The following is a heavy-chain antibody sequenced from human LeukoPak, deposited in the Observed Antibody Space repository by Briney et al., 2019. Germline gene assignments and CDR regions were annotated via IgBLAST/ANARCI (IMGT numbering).Heavy chain of an antibody. V-gene: IGHV4-59*13. CDR1: GVSISSIY. CDR2: IYYTGST. CDR3: ARTIGPIDI. D-gene: IGHD3-16*01. Sequence: PSETLSLTCTVSGVSISSIYWSWIRQPPGKGLECIGYIYYTGSTNYNPSLKSRVTISVDMSKNQFSLKLRSVTAADTAVYYCARTIGPIDIWGQGTMVTVSS. J-gene: IGHJ3*02.